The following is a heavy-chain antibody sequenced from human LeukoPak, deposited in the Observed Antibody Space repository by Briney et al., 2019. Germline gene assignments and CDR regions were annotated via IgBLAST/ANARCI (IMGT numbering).Heavy chain of an antibody. V-gene: IGHV3-64*02. CDR2: ISRSGNTT. CDR1: GSSFRSYA. Sequence: GGSLRLSCTASGSSFRSYAMHWARQAPGKGLEYVSAISRSGNTTYYADSVKGRFIVSRDNSKKTLFLQMSDLRPEDTAVYYCATPGSSWGQGSLVIVSS. J-gene: IGHJ4*02. CDR3: ATPGSS. D-gene: IGHD6-13*01.